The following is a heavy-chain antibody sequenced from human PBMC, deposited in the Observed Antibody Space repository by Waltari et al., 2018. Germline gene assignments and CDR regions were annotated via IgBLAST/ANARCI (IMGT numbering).Heavy chain of an antibody. Sequence: QVQLVQSGAEVKKPGASVKVSCKASGYTFTGYYMHWVRQAPGQGLEWMGWINPNSGRTNYAQKFQGRVTMTRDTSISTAYMELSRLRSDDTSVYYCARDFGWFGELYYFDYWGQGTLVTVSS. V-gene: IGHV1-2*02. CDR2: INPNSGRT. CDR1: GYTFTGYY. CDR3: ARDFGWFGELYYFDY. D-gene: IGHD3-10*01. J-gene: IGHJ4*02.